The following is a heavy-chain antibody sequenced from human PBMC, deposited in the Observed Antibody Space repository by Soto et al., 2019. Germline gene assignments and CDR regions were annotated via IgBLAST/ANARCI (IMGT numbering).Heavy chain of an antibody. CDR3: ARGHKPYYDFWSGSSNWFDP. D-gene: IGHD3-3*01. CDR2: INHSGST. CDR1: GGSFSGYY. Sequence: SETLSLTCAVYGGSFSGYYWSWIRQPPGKGLEWIGEINHSGSTNYNPSLKSRVTISVDTSKNQFSLKLSSVTAADTAVYYCARGHKPYYDFWSGSSNWFDPWGQGTLVTVSS. J-gene: IGHJ5*02. V-gene: IGHV4-34*01.